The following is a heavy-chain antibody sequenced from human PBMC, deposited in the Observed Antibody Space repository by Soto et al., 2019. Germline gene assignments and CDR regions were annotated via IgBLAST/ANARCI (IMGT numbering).Heavy chain of an antibody. CDR1: GYTFTGYY. J-gene: IGHJ6*02. D-gene: IGHD3-10*01. CDR3: AREKGGYYGSGSYEYYYYGMDV. Sequence: ASVKVSCKASGYTFTGYYMHWVRQAPGQGLEWMGWINPNSGGTNYAQKFQGWVTMTRDTSISTAYMELSRLRSDDTAVYYCAREKGGYYGSGSYEYYYYGMDVWGQGTTVTVSS. CDR2: INPNSGGT. V-gene: IGHV1-2*04.